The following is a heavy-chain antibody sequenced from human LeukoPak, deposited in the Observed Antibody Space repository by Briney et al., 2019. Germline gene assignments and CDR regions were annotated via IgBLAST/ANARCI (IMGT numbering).Heavy chain of an antibody. J-gene: IGHJ4*02. V-gene: IGHV1-2*02. CDR3: ARDLRLKSTSADPSLFDY. CDR1: GYTFTGYY. D-gene: IGHD2-2*01. CDR2: INPNSGGT. Sequence: ASVKVSCKASGYTFTGYYMHWVRQAPGQGLEWMGWINPNSGGTNYAQKFQGRVTMTRDTSISTAYMELSRLRSDDTAVYYCARDLRLKSTSADPSLFDYWGQGTLVTVSS.